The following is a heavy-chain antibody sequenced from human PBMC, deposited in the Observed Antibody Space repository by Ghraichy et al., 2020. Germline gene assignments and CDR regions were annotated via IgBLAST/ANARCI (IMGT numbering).Heavy chain of an antibody. D-gene: IGHD3-22*01. J-gene: IGHJ4*02. CDR1: GFTFSTYS. CDR2: ITSRGSSI. CDR3: ARDGGDSGGYAIDH. V-gene: IGHV3-48*02. Sequence: GGSLRLSCAASGFTFSTYSMNWVRQAPGRGLEWVSYITSRGSSIYYADSVKGRFTISRDNAKNSLYLQMNSLRDEDTALYHCARDGGDSGGYAIDHWGQGTLVTVSS.